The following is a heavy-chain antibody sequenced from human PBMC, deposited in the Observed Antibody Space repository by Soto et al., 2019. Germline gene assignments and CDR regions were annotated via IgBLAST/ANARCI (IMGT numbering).Heavy chain of an antibody. CDR3: ARGHTSAMGYYDFYGMDV. CDR2: IIPIFGTA. V-gene: IGHV1-69*13. CDR1: GGTFSSYA. J-gene: IGHJ6*02. Sequence: ASVKVSCKASGGTFSSYAISWVRQAPGQGLEWMGGIIPIFGTANYAQKFQGRVTITADESTSTAYMELSSLRSEDTAVYYCARGHTSAMGYYDFYGMDVWGQGTTVTVSS. D-gene: IGHD6-13*01.